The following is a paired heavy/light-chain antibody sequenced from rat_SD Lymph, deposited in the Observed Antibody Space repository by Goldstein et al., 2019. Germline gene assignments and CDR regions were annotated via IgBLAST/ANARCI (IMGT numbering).Light chain of an antibody. CDR2: GAS. CDR1: ESVSTG. J-gene: IGKJ4*01. CDR3: QQSWNDPFT. Sequence: DTVLTQSPALAVSPGERVTISCRASESVSTGMHWYQQKPGQQPKLLIYGASNLESGVPARFSGSGSGTDFTLTIDPVEADDTATYFCQQSWNDPFTFGSGTKLEIK. V-gene: IGKV3S10*01.
Heavy chain of an antibody. CDR3: ARDLRGGYYYSGDHYFDY. CDR2: IWNDGST. D-gene: IGHD1-1*01. V-gene: IGHV2-70*01. CDR1: GFSLTSYG. J-gene: IGHJ2*01. Sequence: QVQLKESGPGLVQPSETLSLTCTVSGFSLTSYGVNWVRQPPGKGLEWMGTIWNDGSTDYNSALKSRLSISRDTSKSQVFLKMNSLQTEDTAIYLCARDLRGGYYYSGDHYFDYWGQGVMVTVSS.